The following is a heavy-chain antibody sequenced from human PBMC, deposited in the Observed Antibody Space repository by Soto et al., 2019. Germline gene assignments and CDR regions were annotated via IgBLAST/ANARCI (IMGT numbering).Heavy chain of an antibody. CDR1: GVYISSGNW. Sequence: SETRSLTCAVSGVYISSGNWWTWVRQSPQRGLEYIGEIFHDGTANYYPSFERRVAISVDTSKNQFSLKLTSVTAADTAIYFCARLVYDTRLNYMYFDFWGQGTLVTVSS. J-gene: IGHJ4*02. CDR2: IFHDGTA. D-gene: IGHD3-10*01. CDR3: ARLVYDTRLNYMYFDF. V-gene: IGHV4-4*02.